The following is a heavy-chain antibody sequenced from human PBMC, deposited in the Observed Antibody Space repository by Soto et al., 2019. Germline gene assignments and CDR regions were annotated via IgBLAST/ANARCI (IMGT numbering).Heavy chain of an antibody. V-gene: IGHV1-46*01. Sequence: QVELVQSGAEVKKPGASVKISCKASGYTFTTYFMHWVLQAPGQGLEWMGIINPTGGSTTYAEKFQGRVTMTRDTSTPTDYMEMPSLRSDDTAVYYSARDLVRGHNGLDVRGQGPTVNV. J-gene: IGHJ6*02. CDR1: GYTFTTYF. CDR2: INPTGGST. CDR3: ARDLVRGHNGLDV. D-gene: IGHD1-1*01.